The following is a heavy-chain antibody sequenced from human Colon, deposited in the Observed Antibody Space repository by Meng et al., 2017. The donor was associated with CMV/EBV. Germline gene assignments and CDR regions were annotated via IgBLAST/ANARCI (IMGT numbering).Heavy chain of an antibody. D-gene: IGHD2-2*01. V-gene: IGHV3-48*03. CDR3: ARLYCSSTSCSVYYYYYGMDV. J-gene: IGHJ6*02. CDR1: GFTFSSYE. CDR2: ISSSGSTI. Sequence: GGSLRLSCAASGFTFSSYEMNWVRQAPGKGLEWVSYISSSGSTIYYADSVKGRFTISRDNAKNSLYLQMNSLRAEDTAVYYCARLYCSSTSCSVYYYYYGMDVWGQGTTVTVSS.